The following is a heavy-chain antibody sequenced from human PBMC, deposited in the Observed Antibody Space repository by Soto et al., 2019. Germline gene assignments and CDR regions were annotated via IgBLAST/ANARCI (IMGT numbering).Heavy chain of an antibody. CDR2: ISPDGGRT. CDR1: GYTFTTYY. D-gene: IGHD2-15*01. J-gene: IGHJ5*02. Sequence: ASVEVSCNAPGYTFTTYYIHWVRQAPGQGLEWMGIISPDGGRTSYAQKFQGRVTITADTSTSTAYMELSSLRSEDTAVYYCARDLGGCSGGGCRHNWFDPWGQGTLVTVSS. CDR3: ARDLGGCSGGGCRHNWFDP. V-gene: IGHV1-46*01.